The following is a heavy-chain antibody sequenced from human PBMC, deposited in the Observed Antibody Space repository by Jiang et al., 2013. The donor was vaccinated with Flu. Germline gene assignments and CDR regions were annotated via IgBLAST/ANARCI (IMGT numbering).Heavy chain of an antibody. D-gene: IGHD6-25*01. CDR1: GGSINSYY. CDR3: ARRQGGYGVIDY. CDR2: IYYSGST. V-gene: IGHV4-59*08. Sequence: PGLVKPSETLSLTCTVSGGSINSYYWSWIRQSPGKGLEWIGYIYYSGSTNYNPSLKSRVTISVDTSKNQFSLKLSSVTAADTAVYYCARRQGGYGVIDYWGQGTLVTVSS. J-gene: IGHJ4*02.